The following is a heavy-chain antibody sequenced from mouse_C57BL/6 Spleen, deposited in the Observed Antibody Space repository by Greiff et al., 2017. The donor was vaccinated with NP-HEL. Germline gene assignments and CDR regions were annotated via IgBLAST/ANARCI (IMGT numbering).Heavy chain of an antibody. CDR1: GYAFSSSW. Sequence: VQLQQSGPELVKPGASVKISCKASGYAFSSSWINWVKQRPGKGLEWIGRIYPGDGDTNYNGKFKGKATLTADKSSSTAYMQLSSLTSEDSAVYFCASLREDFDYWGQGTTLTVSS. CDR2: IYPGDGDT. J-gene: IGHJ2*01. V-gene: IGHV1-82*01. CDR3: ASLREDFDY.